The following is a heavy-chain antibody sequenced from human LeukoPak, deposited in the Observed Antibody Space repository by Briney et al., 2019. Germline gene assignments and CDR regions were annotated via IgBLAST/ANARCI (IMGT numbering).Heavy chain of an antibody. D-gene: IGHD6-19*01. J-gene: IGHJ5*02. CDR3: ARVDSSGWYSP. CDR1: GFTFSSYW. Sequence: PGGSLRLSCAASGFTFSSYWMHWVRQAPGKGLVWVSRINSDGSSTCYADSVKGRFTISRDNAKNALDLQMNSLRAEDTAVYYCARVDSSGWYSPWGQGTLVTVSS. CDR2: INSDGSST. V-gene: IGHV3-74*01.